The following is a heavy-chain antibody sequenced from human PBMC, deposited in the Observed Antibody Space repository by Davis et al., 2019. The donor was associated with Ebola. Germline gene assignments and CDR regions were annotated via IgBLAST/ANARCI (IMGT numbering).Heavy chain of an antibody. V-gene: IGHV3-21*01. J-gene: IGHJ6*02. CDR1: GFTFSSYS. CDR3: ARDRGEHYDFWSGYQYGMDV. Sequence: GESLKISCAASGFTFSSYSMNWVRQAPGKGLEWVSSISSSSSYIYYADSVKGRFTISRDNAKNSLYLQMNSLRAEDTAVYYCARDRGEHYDFWSGYQYGMDVWGQGTTVTVSS. CDR2: ISSSSSYI. D-gene: IGHD3-3*01.